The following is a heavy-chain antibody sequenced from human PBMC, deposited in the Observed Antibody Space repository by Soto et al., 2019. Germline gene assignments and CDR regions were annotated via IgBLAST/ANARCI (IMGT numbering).Heavy chain of an antibody. V-gene: IGHV4-31*03. Sequence: SETLSLTCTVSGGSISSGGYYWSWIRQHPGKGLEWIGYIYYSGSTYYNPSLKSRVTISVDTSKNQFSLKLSSVTAADTAVYYCARDQRYFDWFSETNWFDTWGQGTLVTVSS. D-gene: IGHD3-9*01. CDR3: ARDQRYFDWFSETNWFDT. J-gene: IGHJ5*02. CDR1: GGSISSGGYY. CDR2: IYYSGST.